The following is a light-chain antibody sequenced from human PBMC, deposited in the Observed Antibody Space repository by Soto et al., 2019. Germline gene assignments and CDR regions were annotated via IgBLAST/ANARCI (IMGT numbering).Light chain of an antibody. CDR2: GAS. Sequence: EIVMTQSPATLSVSPAERATLSCRASQRVTSNLAWYQQKPGQAPRLLIYGASTRATGIPARFSGSGSGIEFTLTINCLQSEDFAVYYCQQYGSSPPITFGQGTRLEIK. V-gene: IGKV3-15*01. J-gene: IGKJ5*01. CDR1: QRVTSN. CDR3: QQYGSSPPIT.